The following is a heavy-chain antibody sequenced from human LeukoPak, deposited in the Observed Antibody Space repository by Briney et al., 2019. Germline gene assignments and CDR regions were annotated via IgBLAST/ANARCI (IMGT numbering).Heavy chain of an antibody. CDR1: GFAFSTYC. V-gene: IGHV3-7*03. Sequence: PGGSLRLSCAASGFAFSTYCMAWVRQAPGKGLEWVANIDQDGSDRYYVDSVKGRFAISRDNSKNSLFLQMNSLRAEDTAVYYCVRGRYYDFWRGYGKVNSIEWFDSWGQGTLVTVSS. D-gene: IGHD3/OR15-3a*01. CDR3: VRGRYYDFWRGYGKVNSIEWFDS. CDR2: IDQDGSDR. J-gene: IGHJ5*01.